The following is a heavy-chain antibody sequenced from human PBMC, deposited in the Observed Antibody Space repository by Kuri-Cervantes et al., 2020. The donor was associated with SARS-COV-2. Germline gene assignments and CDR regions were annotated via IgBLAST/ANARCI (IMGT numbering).Heavy chain of an antibody. J-gene: IGHJ4*02. D-gene: IGHD3-22*01. Sequence: ASVKVSCKASGYTFTSYGISWVRQAPGQGLEWMGWISAYNGNTNYAQKLQGRVTMTEDTSTDTAYMELSSLRSEDTAVYYCATGLLSDSSGYYSNDYWGQGTLVTVSS. CDR3: ATGLLSDSSGYYSNDY. V-gene: IGHV1-18*01. CDR2: ISAYNGNT. CDR1: GYTFTSYG.